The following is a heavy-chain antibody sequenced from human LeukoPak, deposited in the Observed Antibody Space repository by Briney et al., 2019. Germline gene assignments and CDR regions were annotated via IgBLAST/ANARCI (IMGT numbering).Heavy chain of an antibody. CDR2: IYTSGST. CDR3: AREPPPANYEYVWGSYDY. V-gene: IGHV4-4*07. J-gene: IGHJ4*02. D-gene: IGHD3-16*01. Sequence: SETLSLTCTVSGGSISSYYRSWIRQPAGKGLEWIGRIYTSGSTNYNPSLKSRVTMSVDTSKNQFSLKLSSVTAADTAVYYCAREPPPANYEYVWGSYDYWGQGSLVTVSS. CDR1: GGSISSYY.